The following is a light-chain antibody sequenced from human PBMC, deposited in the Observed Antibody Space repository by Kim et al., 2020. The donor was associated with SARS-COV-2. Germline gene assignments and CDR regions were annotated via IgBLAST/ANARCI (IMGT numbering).Light chain of an antibody. Sequence: APGKTATIICGGDNIGSRGVPWYQQKPGRAPLLVIYNDSERPSGIPGRFSGSNSGNTATLTVSRVEAGDEADYFCQVWESNDDHRVFGGGTHLTVL. J-gene: IGLJ3*02. CDR3: QVWESNDDHRV. V-gene: IGLV3-21*01. CDR1: NIGSRG. CDR2: NDS.